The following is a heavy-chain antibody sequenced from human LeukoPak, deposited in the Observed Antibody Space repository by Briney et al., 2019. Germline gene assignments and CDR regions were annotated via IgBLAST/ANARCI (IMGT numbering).Heavy chain of an antibody. CDR2: ISGTGGST. J-gene: IGHJ5*02. D-gene: IGHD1-26*01. V-gene: IGHV3-23*01. Sequence: GGSLRLSCAASGFTFGTYAMTWVRQAPGKGLEWVSLISGTGGSTYYADSVKGRFTISRDNSKNTLYLQMNSLRAEDTAVYYCAKDYEPLVGVHRWGDWFDPWGQGTLVTVSS. CDR3: AKDYEPLVGVHRWGDWFDP. CDR1: GFTFGTYA.